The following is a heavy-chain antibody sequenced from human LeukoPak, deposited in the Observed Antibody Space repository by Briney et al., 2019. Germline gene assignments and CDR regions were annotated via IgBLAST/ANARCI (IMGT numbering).Heavy chain of an antibody. CDR3: ARARYGPYFDY. V-gene: IGHV4-34*01. Sequence: SETLSLTCAVYGGSFSGYYWSWIRQPPGKGLEWIGSIYYSGSTYYNPSLKSRVTISVDTSKNQFSLKLSSVTAADTAVYYCARARYGPYFDYWGQGTLVTVSS. CDR2: IYYSGST. D-gene: IGHD4-17*01. CDR1: GGSFSGYY. J-gene: IGHJ4*02.